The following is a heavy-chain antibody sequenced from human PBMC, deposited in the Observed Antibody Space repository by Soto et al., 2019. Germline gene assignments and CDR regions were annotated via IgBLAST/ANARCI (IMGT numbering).Heavy chain of an antibody. D-gene: IGHD2-15*01. Sequence: QVTLKESGPVLVKPTETLTLICTVSGLSITDSEMGVSWIRQPPGQPLEWLAHIDSSGEKSYRTFLKSRLAISKDTSKSQIVLTMTNMDPADTATYYCARRYLAVAVSPWFDPWGQGIPVTVSS. V-gene: IGHV2-26*01. CDR3: ARRYLAVAVSPWFDP. CDR2: IDSSGEK. CDR1: GLSITDSEMG. J-gene: IGHJ5*02.